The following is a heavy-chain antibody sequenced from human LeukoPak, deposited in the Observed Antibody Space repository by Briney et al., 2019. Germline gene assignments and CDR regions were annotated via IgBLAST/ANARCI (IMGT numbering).Heavy chain of an antibody. V-gene: IGHV1-46*01. Sequence: VASVKVSCKAPGYTFTSYYMHWVRQAPGQGLEWMGIINPSGGSTSYAQKFQGRVTMTRDTSTSTVYMELSSLRSEDTAVYYCARAGVQLELGVGAFDIWGQGTMVTVSS. CDR3: ARAGVQLELGVGAFDI. D-gene: IGHD1-1*01. CDR1: GYTFTSYY. CDR2: INPSGGST. J-gene: IGHJ3*02.